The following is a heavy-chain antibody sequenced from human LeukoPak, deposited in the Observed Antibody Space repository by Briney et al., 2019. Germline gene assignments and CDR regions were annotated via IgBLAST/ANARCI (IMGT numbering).Heavy chain of an antibody. D-gene: IGHD3-22*01. V-gene: IGHV5-51*01. CDR2: IYPGDSVT. Sequence: GESLKISCKGTGYTFTSYWIGWVRQMPGKGLEWMGIIYPGDSVTRYSPSFQGQVTISADKSISTAYLQWSSLKASDTAMYFCARRYYYDSSSYGWFDPWGQGTLVTVSS. J-gene: IGHJ5*02. CDR1: GYTFTSYW. CDR3: ARRYYYDSSSYGWFDP.